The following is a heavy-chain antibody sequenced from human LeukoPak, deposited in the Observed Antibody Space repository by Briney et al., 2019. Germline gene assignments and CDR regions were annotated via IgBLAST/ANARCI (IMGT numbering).Heavy chain of an antibody. V-gene: IGHV1-69*13. CDR3: ARVAVLRYFDWLLPGGWFDP. Sequence: SVKVSCKASGGTFSSYAISWVRQAPGQGLEWMGGIIPIFGTANYAQKFQGRVTITADESTNTAYMELSSLRSEDTAVYYCARVAVLRYFDWLLPGGWFDPWGQGTLVTVSS. CDR2: IIPIFGTA. CDR1: GGTFSSYA. J-gene: IGHJ5*02. D-gene: IGHD3-9*01.